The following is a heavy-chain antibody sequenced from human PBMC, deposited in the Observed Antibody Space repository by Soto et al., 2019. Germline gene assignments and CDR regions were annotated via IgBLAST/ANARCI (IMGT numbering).Heavy chain of an antibody. CDR2: MNPNSGNT. D-gene: IGHD1-20*01. J-gene: IGHJ5*02. V-gene: IGHV1-8*01. Sequence: QVQLVQSGAEVKKPGASVKVSCKASGYSFSDYDINWVRQATGQGPEWMEWMNPNSGNTGYAQKFQGRVTMTRNTSINTAYMELSSLGSEDTAVYYCARDNRYNWNDEGWFDPWGQGTLVTVSS. CDR3: ARDNRYNWNDEGWFDP. CDR1: GYSFSDYD.